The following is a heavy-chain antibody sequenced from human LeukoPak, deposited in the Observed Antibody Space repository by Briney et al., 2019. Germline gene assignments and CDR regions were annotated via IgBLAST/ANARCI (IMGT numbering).Heavy chain of an antibody. CDR2: ISAYNGNT. D-gene: IGHD5-18*01. V-gene: IGHV1-18*01. J-gene: IGHJ4*02. CDR1: GYTFTSYG. CDR3: AGDKGTAMEPYYFDY. Sequence: ASVKVSCKASGYTFTSYGISWVRQAPGQGLEWMGWISAYNGNTNYAQKLQGRVTMTTDTSTSTAYMELRSLRSDDTAVYYCAGDKGTAMEPYYFDYWGQGTLVTVSS.